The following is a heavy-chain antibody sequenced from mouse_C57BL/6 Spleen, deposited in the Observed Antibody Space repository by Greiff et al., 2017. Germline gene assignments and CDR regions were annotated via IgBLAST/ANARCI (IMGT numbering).Heavy chain of an antibody. CDR1: GYTFTSYW. CDR2: IDPSDSET. V-gene: IGHV1-52*01. J-gene: IGHJ2*01. CDR3: AAGTYFDY. Sequence: QVQLKQPGAELVRPGSSVKLSCKASGYTFTSYWMHWVKQRPIQGLEWIGNIDPSDSETHYNQKFKDKATLTVDKSSSTAYMQLRSLTSEDSAVYYCAAGTYFDYWGQGSTLTVSS. D-gene: IGHD4-1*01.